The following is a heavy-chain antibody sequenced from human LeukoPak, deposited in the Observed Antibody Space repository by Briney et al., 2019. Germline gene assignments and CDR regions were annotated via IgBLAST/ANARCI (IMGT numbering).Heavy chain of an antibody. CDR1: GFTVSSNY. CDR3: ARGRIVGPTPYY. D-gene: IGHD1-26*01. Sequence: PGGSLRLSCAASGFTVSSNYMSWVRQPPGKGLEWIGEINHSGSTNCNPSLKSRVTISVDTSKNQFSLKLSSVTAADTAVYFCARGRIVGPTPYYWGQGSLVTVSS. V-gene: IGHV4-34*01. J-gene: IGHJ4*02. CDR2: INHSGST.